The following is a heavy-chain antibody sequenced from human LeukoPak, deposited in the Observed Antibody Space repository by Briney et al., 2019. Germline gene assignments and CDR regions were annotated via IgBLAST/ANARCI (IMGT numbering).Heavy chain of an antibody. D-gene: IGHD3-3*01. Sequence: GGSLRPSCAASGFTFSSYAMSWVRQAPGKGLEWVSAISGSGGSTYYADSVKGRFTISRDNSKNTLYLQMNSLRAEDTAVYYCAKDIDPNYDFWSGSLGYWGQGTLVTVSS. V-gene: IGHV3-23*01. CDR1: GFTFSSYA. CDR3: AKDIDPNYDFWSGSLGY. J-gene: IGHJ4*02. CDR2: ISGSGGST.